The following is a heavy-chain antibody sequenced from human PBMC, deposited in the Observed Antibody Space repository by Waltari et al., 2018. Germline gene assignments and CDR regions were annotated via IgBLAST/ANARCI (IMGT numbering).Heavy chain of an antibody. CDR2: RYYRGST. CDR3: VRHARTTSGGKHFDH. V-gene: IGHV4-39*01. J-gene: IGHJ4*02. Sequence: QMQLQESGPGLVKASETLSLTCTVSGDSIGSSSYYWGWVRQPPGKGMEWMGNRYYRGSTYYHPSLKSRVTISGDTSKSQFSLKLSSVTAADTSMYYCVRHARTTSGGKHFDHWGQGMLVTVSP. D-gene: IGHD2-15*01. CDR1: GDSIGSSSYY.